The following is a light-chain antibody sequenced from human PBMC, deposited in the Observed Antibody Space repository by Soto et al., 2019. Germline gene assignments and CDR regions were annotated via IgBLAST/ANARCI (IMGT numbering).Light chain of an antibody. CDR2: AAS. CDR1: QSISAY. CDR3: QESYSTPSVT. V-gene: IGKV1-39*01. Sequence: DIQMTQSPSSMSASVGDSVTITCRASQSISAYLNWYQQKPGKAPKLLIYAASRLQSGVPSRFSGSGSGTDFTLTISSLQPEDFATYYCQESYSTPSVTFGPGNKVDIK. J-gene: IGKJ3*01.